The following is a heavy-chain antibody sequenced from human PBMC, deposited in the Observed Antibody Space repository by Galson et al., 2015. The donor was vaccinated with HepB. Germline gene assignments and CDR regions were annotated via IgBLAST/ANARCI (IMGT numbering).Heavy chain of an antibody. V-gene: IGHV3-33*01. CDR2: IWFDGSNK. CDR3: ARGNLGYSYGPGDD. CDR1: GFTFSNYG. D-gene: IGHD5-18*01. J-gene: IGHJ4*02. Sequence: SLRLSCAASGFTFSNYGMHWVRQAPGKGLEWVTLIWFDGSNKYYADSVKGRFTISRDNSKNTLYLQMNSLRAEDTAVYYCARGNLGYSYGPGDDWGQGTLVTVSS.